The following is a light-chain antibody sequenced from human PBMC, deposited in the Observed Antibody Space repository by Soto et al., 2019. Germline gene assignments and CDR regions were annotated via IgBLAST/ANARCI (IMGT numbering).Light chain of an antibody. CDR1: QSVSSSY. Sequence: EIVLTQSPGTLSFSPGERATLSCRARQSVSSSYLAWYQQKPGQAPRLLIYGTSSRATGIPDRFSGSGSGTDFTLTISRLEPEDFAVYYCQQYDSSPYTFGPGTKLEIK. V-gene: IGKV3-20*01. CDR3: QQYDSSPYT. CDR2: GTS. J-gene: IGKJ2*01.